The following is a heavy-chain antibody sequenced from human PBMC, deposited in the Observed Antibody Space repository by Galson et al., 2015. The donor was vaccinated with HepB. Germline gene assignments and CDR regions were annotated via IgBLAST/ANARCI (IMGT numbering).Heavy chain of an antibody. J-gene: IGHJ4*02. CDR1: GFTFSRYW. CDR2: IKEDGGEK. CDR3: ATSAWHGGSDV. D-gene: IGHD3-16*01. V-gene: IGHV3-7*03. Sequence: SLRLSCAASGFTFSRYWMSWARQASGKGLEWVATIKEDGGEKYSVDSVKGRFTISRDNAKNSLYLQMNSLRLEDTAVYYCATSAWHGGSDVWGQGTLVTVSS.